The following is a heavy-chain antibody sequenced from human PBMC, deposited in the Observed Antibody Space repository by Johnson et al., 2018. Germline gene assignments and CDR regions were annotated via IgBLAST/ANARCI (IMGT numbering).Heavy chain of an antibody. Sequence: VQLVQSGGGLVQPGGSLRLSCAASGFTVSSNYMSWVRQAPGKGLEWVSVIYSGGSTYYADSAKGRFTISSDNSKNTLYLQMNRLRAEETAVYYWAREKLAVTPARYYYYYMDVWGKGTTVTVSS. CDR1: GFTVSSNY. CDR2: IYSGGST. J-gene: IGHJ6*03. CDR3: AREKLAVTPARYYYYYMDV. V-gene: IGHV3-66*01. D-gene: IGHD5-18*01.